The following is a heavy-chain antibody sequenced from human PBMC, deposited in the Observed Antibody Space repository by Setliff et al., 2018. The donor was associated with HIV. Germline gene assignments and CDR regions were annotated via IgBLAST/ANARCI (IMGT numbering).Heavy chain of an antibody. Sequence: LSCAASGFIFSNAWMSWVRQAPGKGLEWVGRIKSKTDGGTTDYAAPVKGRFTISRDDSKNTLYLQMNSLKTEDTAVYYCTTDRPSTQSPLTPPNYDYGDYGGGDYYYHYMDVGGKGTTVTVAS. CDR2: IKSKTDGGTT. CDR1: GFIFSNAW. J-gene: IGHJ6*03. CDR3: TTDRPSTQSPLTPPNYDYGDYGGGDYYYHYMDV. V-gene: IGHV3-15*01. D-gene: IGHD4-17*01.